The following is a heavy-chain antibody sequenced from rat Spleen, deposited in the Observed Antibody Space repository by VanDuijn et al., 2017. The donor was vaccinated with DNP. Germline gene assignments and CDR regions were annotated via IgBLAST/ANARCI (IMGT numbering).Heavy chain of an antibody. CDR1: GFTLNKYW. V-gene: IGHV5-31*01. Sequence: EVQLVESGGGQVQPGGSLTLSCAASGFTLNKYWMTWVRQAPGKGLEWIASIINSGGNTYYPESVRGRFTISRDSAKSSLYLQMNSLKSEDTATYYCARSWGDDGYPPFAYWGQGTLVTVSS. J-gene: IGHJ3*01. CDR2: IINSGGNT. CDR3: ARSWGDDGYPPFAY. D-gene: IGHD1-12*03.